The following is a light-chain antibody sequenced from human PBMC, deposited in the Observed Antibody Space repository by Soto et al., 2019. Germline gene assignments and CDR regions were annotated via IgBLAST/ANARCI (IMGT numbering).Light chain of an antibody. CDR3: QQYDSSPWS. V-gene: IGKV3-20*01. Sequence: EIVLTQSPGTLSLSPGERATLACRASQSVSGSFLAWYQQKPGQAPRLLIYGASSRATGIPDRFSGSGSGTDFTLTISRLEPEDLAVYYCQQYDSSPWSFGQGTKVEIK. CDR1: QSVSGSF. J-gene: IGKJ1*01. CDR2: GAS.